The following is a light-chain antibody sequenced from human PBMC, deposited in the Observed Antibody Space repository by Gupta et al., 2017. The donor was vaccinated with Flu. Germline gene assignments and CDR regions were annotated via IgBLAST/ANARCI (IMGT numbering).Light chain of an antibody. Sequence: DIQITHSPSSLSASVGDRVTIPCEASQDISNYLNWYQQKPGQAPKLLIYDASNWATGVPSRFSGSGSGTDFTFTISSLQPEDIATYYCQQHDNCRVTFGQGTKLEIK. CDR3: QQHDNCRVT. J-gene: IGKJ2*01. V-gene: IGKV1-33*01. CDR2: DAS. CDR1: QDISNY.